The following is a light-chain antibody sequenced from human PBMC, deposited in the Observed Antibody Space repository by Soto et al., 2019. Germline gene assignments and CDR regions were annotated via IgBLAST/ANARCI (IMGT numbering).Light chain of an antibody. CDR1: QSVSSN. V-gene: IGKV3-15*01. Sequence: EIVMTQSPATLSVSPGERATLSCRASQSVSSNLAWYQQKPGQSPRLLIYGTSTRATGIPARFSGSGSGTEFTLTISSLQSEDFAVYYCHQYNFWPTFGQGTKGDIK. J-gene: IGKJ1*01. CDR2: GTS. CDR3: HQYNFWPT.